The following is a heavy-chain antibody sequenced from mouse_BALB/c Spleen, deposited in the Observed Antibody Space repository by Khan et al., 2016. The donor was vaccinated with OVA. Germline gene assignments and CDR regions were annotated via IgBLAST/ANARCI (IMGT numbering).Heavy chain of an antibody. V-gene: IGHV1-77*01. CDR2: ISPGSGDT. CDR3: ARRNYFGYTFAY. J-gene: IGHJ3*01. Sequence: QVQLKQSGAELARPGASVKLSCKASVYTFTDYYINWVKQRTGQGLEWIGEISPGSGDTYYNEKFKGKATLTADKSSTTAYMQLSSLTSEASAVXFCARRNYFGYTFAYWGQGTLVTVSA. D-gene: IGHD1-2*01. CDR1: VYTFTDYY.